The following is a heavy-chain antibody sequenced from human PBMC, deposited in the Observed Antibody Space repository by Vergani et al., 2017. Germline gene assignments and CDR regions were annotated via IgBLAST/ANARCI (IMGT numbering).Heavy chain of an antibody. V-gene: IGHV4-39*01. Sequence: QLQLQESGPGLVKPSETLSLTCTVSGGSISSSSYYWGWIRQPPGKGLEWIGSIYYSGSTYYNPSLKSRVTISVDTSKNQFSLELSSVTAADTAVYYCARQPSRYSSSWSPDYWGQGTLVTVSS. D-gene: IGHD6-13*01. CDR1: GGSISSSSYY. J-gene: IGHJ4*02. CDR2: IYYSGST. CDR3: ARQPSRYSSSWSPDY.